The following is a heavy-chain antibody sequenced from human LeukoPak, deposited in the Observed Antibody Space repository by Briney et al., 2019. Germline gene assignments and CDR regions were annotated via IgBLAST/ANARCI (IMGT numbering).Heavy chain of an antibody. CDR2: IYYSGST. D-gene: IGHD6-13*01. J-gene: IGHJ5*02. Sequence: SETLSLTCTVSGGSISSYYWSGIRQPPGKGLEWIGYIYYSGSTNYNPSLKSRVTISVDTSKSQFSLKLSSVTAADTAVYYCARDAAGTWDNWFDPWGQGTLVTVSS. CDR1: GGSISSYY. CDR3: ARDAAGTWDNWFDP. V-gene: IGHV4-59*01.